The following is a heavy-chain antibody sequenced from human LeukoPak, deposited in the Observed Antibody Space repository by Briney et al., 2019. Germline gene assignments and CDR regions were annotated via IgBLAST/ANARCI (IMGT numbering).Heavy chain of an antibody. J-gene: IGHJ4*02. D-gene: IGHD6-19*01. Sequence: SETLSLTCTVSGGSISSSSYYWGWIRQPPGKGLEWFASIYYSGSTYYNPSLKSRGTISVDTSKNQFSLKLSSVTAADTAVYSCARQVVISGWYVDYLDYWGQGTLVTVSS. V-gene: IGHV4-39*01. CDR1: GGSISSSSYY. CDR3: ARQVVISGWYVDYLDY. CDR2: IYYSGST.